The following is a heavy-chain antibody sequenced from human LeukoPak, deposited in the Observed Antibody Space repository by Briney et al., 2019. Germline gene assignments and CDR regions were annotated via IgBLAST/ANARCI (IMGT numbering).Heavy chain of an antibody. V-gene: IGHV1-69*13. CDR2: IIPIFGTA. CDR3: ARVPPLGLVRGVIHHYYYYYMDV. CDR1: GGTFSSYA. J-gene: IGHJ6*03. D-gene: IGHD3-10*01. Sequence: SVKVSCKASGGTFSSYAISWVRQAPGQGLEWMGGIIPIFGTANYAQKFQGRVTITADESTSTAYMELSSLRSEDTAVYYCARVPPLGLVRGVIHHYYYYYMDVWGKGTTVTISS.